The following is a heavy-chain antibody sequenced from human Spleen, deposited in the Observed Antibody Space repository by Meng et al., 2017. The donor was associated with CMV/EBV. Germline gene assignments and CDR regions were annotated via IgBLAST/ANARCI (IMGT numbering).Heavy chain of an antibody. J-gene: IGHJ4*02. Sequence: GGSLKISCTASGFSFSDYSMSWLRQAPGRGLEWVANIKEDGSMKYYVDSVKGRFTISRDNAKKSLYLQMNSLRAEDTAVYYCARGGRQWTYWGQGTLVTVSS. CDR2: IKEDGSMK. CDR3: ARGGRQWTY. V-gene: IGHV3-7*01. CDR1: GFSFSDYS. D-gene: IGHD6-19*01.